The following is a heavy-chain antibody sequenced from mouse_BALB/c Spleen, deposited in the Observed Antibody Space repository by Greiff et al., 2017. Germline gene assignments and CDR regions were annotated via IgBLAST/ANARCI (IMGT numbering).Heavy chain of an antibody. V-gene: IGHV3-8*02. J-gene: IGHJ2*01. D-gene: IGHD1-1*01. CDR1: GDSITSGY. CDR3: ARWDYGSRRDFDY. Sequence: DVKLQESGPSLVKPSQTLSLTCSVTGDSITSGYWNWIRKFPGNKLEYMGYISYSGSTYYNPSLKSRISITRDTSKNQYYLQLNSVTTEDTATYYCARWDYGSRRDFDYWGQGTTLTVSS. CDR2: ISYSGST.